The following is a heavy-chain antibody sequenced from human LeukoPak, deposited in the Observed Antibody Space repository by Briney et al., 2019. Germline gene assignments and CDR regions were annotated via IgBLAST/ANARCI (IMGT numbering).Heavy chain of an antibody. Sequence: GASVKVSCKASGYTFTSYDINWVRQATGQGLEWMGWMNPNSGNTGYAQKFQGRVTMTRNTSISTAYMELSSLRAEDTAVYYCAVSPRDWNYAPHFDYWGQGTLVTVSS. D-gene: IGHD1-7*01. CDR2: MNPNSGNT. CDR3: AVSPRDWNYAPHFDY. CDR1: GYTFTSYD. J-gene: IGHJ4*02. V-gene: IGHV1-8*01.